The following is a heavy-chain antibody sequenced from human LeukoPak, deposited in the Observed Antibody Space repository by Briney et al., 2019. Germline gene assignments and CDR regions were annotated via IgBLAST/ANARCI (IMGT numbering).Heavy chain of an antibody. CDR2: ISRCSNYI. J-gene: IGHJ4*02. D-gene: IGHD5-24*01. CDR3: ARGENNYGYYYFDY. V-gene: IGHV3-21*01. Sequence: GGSLRLSCAASGFTFSSYSMNWVRQAPGKGLEWVSSISRCSNYIYYADSVKGRFTISRDNAKNSLYLQINSLRAEDTSVYYCARGENNYGYYYFDYWGQGTLVTVSS. CDR1: GFTFSSYS.